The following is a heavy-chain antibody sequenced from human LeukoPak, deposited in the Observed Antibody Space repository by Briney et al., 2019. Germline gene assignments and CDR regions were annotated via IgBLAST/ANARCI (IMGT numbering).Heavy chain of an antibody. CDR1: GFTFSSYA. CDR3: AKERNYYDSSGYYSPEYFQH. V-gene: IGHV3-23*01. D-gene: IGHD3-22*01. J-gene: IGHJ1*01. Sequence: QPGGSLRHSRAASGFTFSSYAMSWVRQAPGKGLEWVSAISGSGGSTYYADSVKGRFTISRDNSKNTLYLQMNSLRAEDTAVYYCAKERNYYDSSGYYSPEYFQHWGQGTLVTVSS. CDR2: ISGSGGST.